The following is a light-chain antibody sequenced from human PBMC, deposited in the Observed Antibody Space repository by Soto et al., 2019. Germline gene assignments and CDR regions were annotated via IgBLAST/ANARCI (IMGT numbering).Light chain of an antibody. J-gene: IGKJ1*01. CDR3: QQYDNWTWT. V-gene: IGKV3-15*01. Sequence: EIVMTQSPATLSVSPGERATLSCRASQSVSSNLAWYQQKPGQAPRLLIYGASTRATGIPARFSGSGSGTEFTLTINSLQSEDFAVYYCQQYDNWTWTFGQGTKVETK. CDR1: QSVSSN. CDR2: GAS.